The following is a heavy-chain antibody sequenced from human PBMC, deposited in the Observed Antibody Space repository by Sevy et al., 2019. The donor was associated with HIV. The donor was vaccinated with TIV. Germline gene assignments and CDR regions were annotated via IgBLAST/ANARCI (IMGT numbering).Heavy chain of an antibody. Sequence: ASVKVSCKVSGYTLTELSMHWVRQAPGKGLEWMGGFDPEDGETIYAQKFQGRVTMTEDTSTDTDYMELSSLRSEDTAVYYCATDGPYGFWSVPRPFDIWGQGTMVTVSS. D-gene: IGHD3-3*01. CDR1: GYTLTELS. V-gene: IGHV1-24*01. CDR3: ATDGPYGFWSVPRPFDI. J-gene: IGHJ3*02. CDR2: FDPEDGET.